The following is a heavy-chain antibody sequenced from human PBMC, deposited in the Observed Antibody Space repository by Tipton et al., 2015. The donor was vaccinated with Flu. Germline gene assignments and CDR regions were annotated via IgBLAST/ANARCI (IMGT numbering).Heavy chain of an antibody. D-gene: IGHD1-26*01. V-gene: IGHV4-59*01. CDR2: VYSSGAT. CDR3: ARRGLPHYYYYMDV. CDR1: GGSINSYY. Sequence: TLSLTCTVSGGSINSYYWSWIRQPPGKGLECIGYVYSSGATNYNPSLKSRVTISVDTSKNQFSLKLSSVTAADTAVYYCARRGLPHYYYYMDVWGKGTTVTVSS. J-gene: IGHJ6*03.